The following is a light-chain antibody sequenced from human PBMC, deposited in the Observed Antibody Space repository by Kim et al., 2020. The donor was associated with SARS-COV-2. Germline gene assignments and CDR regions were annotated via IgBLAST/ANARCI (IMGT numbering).Light chain of an antibody. Sequence: SPGETATLSCRASQSISSSYLAWYQQKPGQAPRLLIYGASTRATGIPDRFSGSGSGTDFTLTISRLEPEDFAVYSCQQYGGSPWTFGQGTKVDIK. J-gene: IGKJ1*01. CDR3: QQYGGSPWT. CDR2: GAS. CDR1: QSISSSY. V-gene: IGKV3-20*01.